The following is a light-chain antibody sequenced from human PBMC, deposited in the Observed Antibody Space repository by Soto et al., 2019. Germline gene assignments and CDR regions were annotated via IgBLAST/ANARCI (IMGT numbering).Light chain of an antibody. CDR1: QTVSNTY. Sequence: EVVLTQSPGTLSVSPGERANLSCRTSQTVSNTYLAWYQQKPGQAPRLLIYSATGRATGVPDRFSGSGSGTDFTLTICRLESEDFAVYYCQLYGSSPRITFGPGTKVDVK. V-gene: IGKV3-20*01. J-gene: IGKJ3*01. CDR3: QLYGSSPRIT. CDR2: SAT.